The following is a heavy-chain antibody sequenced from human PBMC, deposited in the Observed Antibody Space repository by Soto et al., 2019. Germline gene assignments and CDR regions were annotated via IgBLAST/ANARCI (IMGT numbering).Heavy chain of an antibody. V-gene: IGHV1-58*02. J-gene: IGHJ4*02. Sequence: GASVKVSCKASGFTFTSSAMQWVQQARGQRLEWIGWIVVGSGNTNYAQKFQERVTITRDMSTSTAYMELSSLRSEDTAVYYCAADAGIQLWFLWGQGTLVTVSS. CDR1: GFTFTSSA. D-gene: IGHD5-18*01. CDR2: IVVGSGNT. CDR3: AADAGIQLWFL.